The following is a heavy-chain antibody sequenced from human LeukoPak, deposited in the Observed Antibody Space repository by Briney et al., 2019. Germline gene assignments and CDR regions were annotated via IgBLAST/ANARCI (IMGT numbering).Heavy chain of an antibody. CDR1: GLTLSGYW. V-gene: IGHV3-74*01. CDR3: ARDPPYSGSHASATYIDY. D-gene: IGHD6-6*01. Sequence: GGSLRLSCSASGLTLSGYWMHWVRQIPGKGLVWVSRIDSDGSGTSYADSVKGRFTIFRDNAKNTLCLQMNGLRAEDTAVYYCARDPPYSGSHASATYIDYWGQGTLVTVSS. CDR2: IDSDGSGT. J-gene: IGHJ4*02.